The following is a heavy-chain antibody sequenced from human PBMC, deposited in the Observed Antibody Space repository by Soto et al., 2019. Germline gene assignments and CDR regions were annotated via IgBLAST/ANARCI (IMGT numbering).Heavy chain of an antibody. CDR1: GGSISSGGYY. V-gene: IGHV4-61*02. CDR2: IYTSGST. D-gene: IGHD3-16*02. J-gene: IGHJ3*02. CDR3: ARDPFYDYVWGSYLHDAFDI. Sequence: PSETLSLTCTVSGGSISSGGYYWSWIRQRPGKGLEWIGRIYTSGSTNYNPSLKSRVTMSVDTSKNQFSLKLSSVTAADTAVYYCARDPFYDYVWGSYLHDAFDIWGQGTMVTVSS.